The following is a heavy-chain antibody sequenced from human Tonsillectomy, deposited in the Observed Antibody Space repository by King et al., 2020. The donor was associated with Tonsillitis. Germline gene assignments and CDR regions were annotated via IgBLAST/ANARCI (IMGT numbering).Heavy chain of an antibody. CDR1: GGTFNSYA. CDR3: AREVSPYCGGDCYSYCDY. J-gene: IGHJ4*02. V-gene: IGHV1-69*09. Sequence: VQLVESGAEVKKPGSSVKVSCKASGGTFNSYAISWVRQAPGQGLEWMGRIVPILAIANYAQTFQGRVTITADKSTSTAYLELSSLRSEDTAVYYCAREVSPYCGGDCYSYCDYGGQGTGVTVSS. D-gene: IGHD2-21*02. CDR2: IVPILAIA.